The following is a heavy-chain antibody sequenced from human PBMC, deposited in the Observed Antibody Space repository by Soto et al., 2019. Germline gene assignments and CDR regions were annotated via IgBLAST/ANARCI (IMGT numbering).Heavy chain of an antibody. J-gene: IGHJ4*02. CDR3: ARELRQLWFGY. Sequence: ASVKVSCRASGYTFTSYAMHWVRQAPGQRLEWMGWINAGNGNTKYSQKFQGRVTITRDTSASTAYMELSSLRSEDTAVYYCARELRQLWFGYWGQGTLVTVSS. D-gene: IGHD5-18*01. CDR1: GYTFTSYA. V-gene: IGHV1-3*01. CDR2: INAGNGNT.